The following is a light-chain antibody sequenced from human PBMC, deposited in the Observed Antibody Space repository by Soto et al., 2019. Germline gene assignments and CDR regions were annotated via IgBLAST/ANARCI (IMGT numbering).Light chain of an antibody. CDR2: AAS. V-gene: IGKV1-9*01. CDR3: QQLHSYPLT. Sequence: DIQLTQSPSFLSASVGDRVTITCRASQAISGSFAWYQQKAGKAPKLLIYAASTLQSGVPSRFSGSGSGTDFTLTISSLLPEDFATYYCQQLHSYPLTFGGGTKVEIK. J-gene: IGKJ4*01. CDR1: QAISGS.